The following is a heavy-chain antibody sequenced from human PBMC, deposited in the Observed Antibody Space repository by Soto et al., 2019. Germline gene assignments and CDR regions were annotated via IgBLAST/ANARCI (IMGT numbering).Heavy chain of an antibody. V-gene: IGHV1-18*01. CDR1: GYPFTSYV. J-gene: IGHJ4*02. Sequence: ASLKVSCKSSGYPFTSYVISWVRQAPGQGLEWMGWISAYNGNTNYAQKLQGRVTMTTDTSTSTAYMELRSLRSDDTAVYYCARDLHGDPYYWGQGTLVTVSS. CDR3: ARDLHGDPYY. D-gene: IGHD4-17*01. CDR2: ISAYNGNT.